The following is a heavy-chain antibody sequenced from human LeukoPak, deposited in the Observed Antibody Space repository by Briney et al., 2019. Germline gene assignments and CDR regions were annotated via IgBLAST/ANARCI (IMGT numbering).Heavy chain of an antibody. CDR2: ISGSGGVT. D-gene: IGHD3-10*01. CDR3: AKIYYGSGTYLGAFDI. CDR1: GFTFSSHA. J-gene: IGHJ3*02. Sequence: GGSLRLSCAASGFTFSSHAMSWVRQAPGKGLEWLSGISGSGGVTYYADSVKGRFTISRDNSKNTLYLQVNSLRAEDTAVYYCAKIYYGSGTYLGAFDIWGQGTMVTVSS. V-gene: IGHV3-23*01.